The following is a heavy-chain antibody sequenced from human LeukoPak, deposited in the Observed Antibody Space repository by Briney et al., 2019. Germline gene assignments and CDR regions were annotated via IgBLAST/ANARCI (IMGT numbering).Heavy chain of an antibody. Sequence: PSEALSLTCAVSGYSISSGYYWGWIRQPPGEGLGWVGVIYHGGSAYYNPSLKSGVTISVDTSKNQFSLKLSSVTAADTAVYYCARALSYYYDCGGYSYYFDYWGQGTLVTVSS. CDR3: ARALSYYYDCGGYSYYFDY. J-gene: IGHJ4*02. CDR1: GYSISSGYY. V-gene: IGHV4-38-2*01. D-gene: IGHD3-22*01. CDR2: IYHGGSA.